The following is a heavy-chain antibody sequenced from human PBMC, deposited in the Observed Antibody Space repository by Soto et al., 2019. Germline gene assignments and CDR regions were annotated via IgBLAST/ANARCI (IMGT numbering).Heavy chain of an antibody. CDR2: ISWDGGST. V-gene: IGHV3-43*01. J-gene: IGHJ2*01. D-gene: IGHD3-22*01. Sequence: PGGSLRLSCAASGFTFDDYTMHWVRQAPGKGLEWVSLISWDGGSTYYADSVKGRFTISRDNSKNSLYPQMNSLRTEDTALYYCAKDSSGYYYWYFDLWGRGTLVTVSS. CDR1: GFTFDDYT. CDR3: AKDSSGYYYWYFDL.